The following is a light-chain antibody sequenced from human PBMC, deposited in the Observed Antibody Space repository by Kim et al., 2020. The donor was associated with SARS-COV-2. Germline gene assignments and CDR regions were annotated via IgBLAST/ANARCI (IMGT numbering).Light chain of an antibody. CDR1: QGINND. CDR2: AAS. Sequence: ASVGDRVTITCRASQGINNDLAWYQQKPGKVPKVLIYAASALQSGVPSRFSGSGSGTDFTLTISSLQPEDVGTYYCQKYNGAPWTFDQGTKVDIK. V-gene: IGKV1-27*01. J-gene: IGKJ1*01. CDR3: QKYNGAPWT.